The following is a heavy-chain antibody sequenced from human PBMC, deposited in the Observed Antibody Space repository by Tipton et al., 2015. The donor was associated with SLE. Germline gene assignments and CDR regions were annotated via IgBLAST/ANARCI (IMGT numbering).Heavy chain of an antibody. CDR1: GGSISSGSYY. V-gene: IGHV4-61*02. CDR2: IYTSGST. D-gene: IGHD2-21*02. J-gene: IGHJ3*02. Sequence: TLSLNCTVSGGSISSGSYYWSWIRQPAGKGLEWIGRIYTSGSTNYNPSLKSRVTISVDTSKNQFSLKLSFVTAADTAVYYCAREVTAWGFDIWGQGTMVTVSS. CDR3: AREVTAWGFDI.